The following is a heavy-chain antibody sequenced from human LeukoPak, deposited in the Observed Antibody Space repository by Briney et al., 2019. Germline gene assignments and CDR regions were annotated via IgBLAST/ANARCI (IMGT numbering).Heavy chain of an antibody. CDR3: ARVGAGGYCYDSSGYENAFDI. CDR2: IIPIFGTA. J-gene: IGHJ3*02. Sequence: GASVKVSCKASGGTFSSYAISWVRQAPGQGLEWMGRIIPIFGTANYAQKFQGRVTITTDESTSTAYMELSSLRSEDTAVYYCARVGAGGYCYDSSGYENAFDIWGQGTMVTVSS. V-gene: IGHV1-69*05. CDR1: GGTFSSYA. D-gene: IGHD3-22*01.